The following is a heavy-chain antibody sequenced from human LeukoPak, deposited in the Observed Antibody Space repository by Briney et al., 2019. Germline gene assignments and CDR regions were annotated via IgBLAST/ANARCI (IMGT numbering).Heavy chain of an antibody. CDR2: TYYRSKWYN. V-gene: IGHV6-1*01. CDR1: GGSVSSYSAG. Sequence: SQTLSLTCAVSGGSVSSYSAGWNWIRQSPSRGLEWLGRTYYRSKWYNEYALSVRSRITISPDTSKNQVSLQLNSVTPDDTAFYYCGRDIGAAIGHWGQGTLVTVSS. D-gene: IGHD6-13*01. CDR3: GRDIGAAIGH. J-gene: IGHJ4*02.